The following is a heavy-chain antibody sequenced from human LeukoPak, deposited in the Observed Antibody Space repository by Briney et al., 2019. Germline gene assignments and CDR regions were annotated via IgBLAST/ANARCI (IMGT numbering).Heavy chain of an antibody. J-gene: IGHJ5*02. D-gene: IGHD3-10*01. CDR1: GDSVSRNSVA. Sequence: SQTLSLTCAISGDSVSRNSVAWNWITQSPSRGLEWLGRTYYRSKWNKEYAASVRSRITISPDTSKNQFSLQLNSVTPEDTAVYYCARVEYFGSGSYRFDPWGQGTLVTVSS. CDR3: ARVEYFGSGSYRFDP. V-gene: IGHV6-1*01. CDR2: TYYRSKWNK.